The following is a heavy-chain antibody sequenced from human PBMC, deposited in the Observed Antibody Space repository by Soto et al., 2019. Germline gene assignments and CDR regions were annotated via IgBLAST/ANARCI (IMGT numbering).Heavy chain of an antibody. CDR3: ARAPTMITFGAGDAFDI. Sequence: ASVKVSCKASGYTFTGYYMHWVRQAPGQGLEWMGWINPNSGGTNYAQKFQGWVTMTRDTSISTAYMELSRLRSDDTAVYYCARAPTMITFGAGDAFDIWGQGTMVTVSS. CDR1: GYTFTGYY. CDR2: INPNSGGT. V-gene: IGHV1-2*04. J-gene: IGHJ3*02. D-gene: IGHD3-16*01.